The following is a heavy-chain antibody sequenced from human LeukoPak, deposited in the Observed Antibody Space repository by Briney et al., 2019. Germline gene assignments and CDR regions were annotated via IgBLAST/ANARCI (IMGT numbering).Heavy chain of an antibody. CDR3: ARGRAYYDSTGYGY. CDR2: IYYSGST. Sequence: SETLSLTCTVSGGSISSYYWSWIRQPPGKGLEWIGYIYYSGSTNYNPSLKSRVTISVDTSKNQFSLKLSPVTAADTAVYYCARGRAYYDSTGYGYWGQGTLVTVSS. CDR1: GGSISSYY. D-gene: IGHD3-22*01. J-gene: IGHJ4*02. V-gene: IGHV4-59*01.